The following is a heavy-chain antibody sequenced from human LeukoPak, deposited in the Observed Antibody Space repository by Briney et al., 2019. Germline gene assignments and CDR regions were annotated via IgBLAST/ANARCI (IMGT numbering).Heavy chain of an antibody. J-gene: IGHJ4*02. CDR3: KKGGGFGTYYFDY. D-gene: IGHD3-10*01. Sequence: GGSLRLSCAASGFTFSIYAMSWVRQAPGKGLEWVSGVGGSGSNTNYADSVKGRLTISRDNSKYTLHLQMNSLRAEDTAVYYCKKGGGFGTYYFDYWGQGAPVIVST. V-gene: IGHV3-23*01. CDR1: GFTFSIYA. CDR2: VGGSGSNT.